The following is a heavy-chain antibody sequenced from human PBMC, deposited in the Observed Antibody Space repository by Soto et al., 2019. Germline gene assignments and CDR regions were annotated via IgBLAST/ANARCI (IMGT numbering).Heavy chain of an antibody. CDR2: IIPIFGTA. CDR1: GGTFSSYA. CDR3: ARAERSGRYMYDGMDV. J-gene: IGHJ6*02. D-gene: IGHD1-26*01. V-gene: IGHV1-69*06. Sequence: QVQLVQSGAEVKKPGSSVKVSCKASGGTFSSYAISWVRQAPGQGLEWMGGIIPIFGTANYAQKFQGRFTITADKSTSTAYMQLSSLRPKDTAVYYCARAERSGRYMYDGMDVWCQGTTVTLSS.